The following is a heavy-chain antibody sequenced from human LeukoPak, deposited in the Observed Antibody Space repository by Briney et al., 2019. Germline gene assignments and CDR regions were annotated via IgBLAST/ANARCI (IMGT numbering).Heavy chain of an antibody. CDR3: ARHSWSGDSYYYYYGLDV. D-gene: IGHD4-17*01. CDR2: IDTTSAPI. V-gene: IGHV3-48*01. J-gene: IGHJ6*02. Sequence: PGGSLRLSCAASGFTFTSYSMNWVRQAPGKGLEWISYIDTTSAPIYYADSVKGRFSISRDNPKNTLYLQMSSLRAEDTAVYYCARHSWSGDSYYYYYGLDVWGRGTTVIVSS. CDR1: GFTFTSYS.